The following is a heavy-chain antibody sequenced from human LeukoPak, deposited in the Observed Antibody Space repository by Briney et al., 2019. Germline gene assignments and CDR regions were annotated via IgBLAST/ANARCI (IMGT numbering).Heavy chain of an antibody. V-gene: IGHV4-34*01. D-gene: IGHD2-2*01. Sequence: SETLSLTCAVYGGSFSGYYWSWIRQPPGKGLEWIGEINQSGSTNYNPSLKSRVTISVDTSKNQFSLKLSSVTAADTAVYYCPRGAPGGYCSSTSCYRYYYYYMDVWGKGTTVTVSS. CDR3: PRGAPGGYCSSTSCYRYYYYYMDV. J-gene: IGHJ6*03. CDR1: GGSFSGYY. CDR2: INQSGST.